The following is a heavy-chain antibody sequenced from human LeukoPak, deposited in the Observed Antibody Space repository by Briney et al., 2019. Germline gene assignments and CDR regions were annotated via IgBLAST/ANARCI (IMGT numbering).Heavy chain of an antibody. CDR2: IWYDGSNK. Sequence: GKSLRLSCAASGFTFSSYVMHWVRQAPAEGLEWEAVIWYDGSNKYYTDSVKGRFTISTDNSKHALYLQMNSLRAEDTAVYYCAREGPSYGDHFDSWGQGTLVTVSS. J-gene: IGHJ4*02. V-gene: IGHV3-33*01. CDR3: AREGPSYGDHFDS. D-gene: IGHD4-17*01. CDR1: GFTFSSYV.